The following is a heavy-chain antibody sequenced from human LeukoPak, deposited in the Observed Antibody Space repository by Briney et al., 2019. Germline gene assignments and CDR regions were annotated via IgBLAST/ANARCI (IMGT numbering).Heavy chain of an antibody. CDR1: GITFSTST. CDR2: ISGSSSTI. Sequence: GGSLRLSCAASGITFSTSTMNWVRQAPGKGLEWVSYISGSSSTIYYADSVKGRFTASRDNAGNSLFLQMNNLRDDDTAVYFCARVQTDSRGWYHFDYWGQGTLVTVSS. V-gene: IGHV3-48*02. CDR3: ARVQTDSRGWYHFDY. D-gene: IGHD6-19*01. J-gene: IGHJ4*02.